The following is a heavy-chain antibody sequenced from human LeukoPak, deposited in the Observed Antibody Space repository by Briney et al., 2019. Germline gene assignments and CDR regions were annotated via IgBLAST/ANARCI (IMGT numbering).Heavy chain of an antibody. D-gene: IGHD3-10*01. Sequence: SQTLSLTCAISGDSVSSNSAAWNWIRQSPSRGLEWLGRTYYTSKWYNDYAVSVKSRITINPDTSKNQISLQLNSVTPEDTAVYYCARDYVTAYGSGNFDSWGQGTLVTVSS. CDR1: GDSVSSNSAA. CDR2: TYYTSKWYN. J-gene: IGHJ4*02. CDR3: ARDYVTAYGSGNFDS. V-gene: IGHV6-1*01.